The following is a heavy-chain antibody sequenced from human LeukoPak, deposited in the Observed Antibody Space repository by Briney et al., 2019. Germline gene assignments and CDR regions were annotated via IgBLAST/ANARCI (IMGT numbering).Heavy chain of an antibody. D-gene: IGHD3-10*01. J-gene: IGHJ4*02. CDR2: ISCSGGTT. Sequence: GGSLRLSCVASGFSFSSYAMTWVRPAPGEGLEWVSGISCSGGTTYYADSVKGRFTTSRDISSNTLYVQMNRLRAEDTAVYYCAKVRVEWIPYYFDYWGQGTLVTASS. CDR3: AKVRVEWIPYYFDY. CDR1: GFSFSSYA. V-gene: IGHV3-23*01.